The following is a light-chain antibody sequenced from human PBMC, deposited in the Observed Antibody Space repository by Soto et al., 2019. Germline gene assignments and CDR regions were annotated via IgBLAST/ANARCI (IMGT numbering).Light chain of an antibody. J-gene: IGKJ1*01. Sequence: EIVLTQSPGTLSLSPGERATLSCRASQRVSSSSLAWYQQKPGQAPRLLIYGASSRATGIPDRISGSGSGTDFTLTISRLEPEDFAVYYCQQYGSSGTFGQGTKVDIK. CDR2: GAS. V-gene: IGKV3-20*01. CDR3: QQYGSSGT. CDR1: QRVSSSS.